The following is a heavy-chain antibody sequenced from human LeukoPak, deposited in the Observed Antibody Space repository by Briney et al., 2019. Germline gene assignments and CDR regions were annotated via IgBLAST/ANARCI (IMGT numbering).Heavy chain of an antibody. V-gene: IGHV3-74*01. CDR2: LNIDGATDGPTT. CDR3: ARDDYVWGSSIS. Sequence: GGSLRLSCAASGFNVNAFHMHWVRQAPGKGLMWISRLNIDGATDGPTTVYAYSVRGRFTISRDSAKNTLFLQMSNLRAEDTAVYYCARDDYVWGSSISWGQGTLVTVSS. J-gene: IGHJ4*02. D-gene: IGHD3-16*01. CDR1: GFNVNAFH.